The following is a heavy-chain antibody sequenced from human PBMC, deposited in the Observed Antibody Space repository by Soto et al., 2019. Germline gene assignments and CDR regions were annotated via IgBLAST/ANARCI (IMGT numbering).Heavy chain of an antibody. D-gene: IGHD3-22*01. CDR1: VFTFSSYW. V-gene: IGHV3-7*01. J-gene: IGHJ4*02. Sequence: PGGSLRLSCAASVFTFSSYWMSWVRQAPGKGLEWVANIKQDGSEKYYVDSVKGRFTISRDNAKNSLYLQMNSLRAEDTAVYYCARARGVSSGYLIFDYWAREPWSPSPQ. CDR2: IKQDGSEK. CDR3: ARARGVSSGYLIFDY.